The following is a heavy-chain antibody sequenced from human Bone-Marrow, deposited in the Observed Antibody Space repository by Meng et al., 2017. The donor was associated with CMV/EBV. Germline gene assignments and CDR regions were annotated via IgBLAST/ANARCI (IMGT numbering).Heavy chain of an antibody. CDR2: IYGGGST. Sequence: GESLKISCAASAFTVSSTYMSWVRQAPGKGLEWISSIYGGGSTYYADSVKGRFTISRDNSKNTLYLQMNGLRAEDTAAYYCARGATGAWDFYFDYWGQGTLVTVSS. D-gene: IGHD6-13*01. CDR3: ARGATGAWDFYFDY. J-gene: IGHJ4*02. V-gene: IGHV3-53*01. CDR1: AFTVSSTY.